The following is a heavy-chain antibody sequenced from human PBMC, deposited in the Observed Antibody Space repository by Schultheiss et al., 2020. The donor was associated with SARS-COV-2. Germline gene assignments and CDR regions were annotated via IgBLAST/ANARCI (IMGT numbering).Heavy chain of an antibody. CDR2: IYYSGST. CDR3: ARGGGPGNYYYYGMDV. V-gene: IGHV4-39*07. J-gene: IGHJ6*02. CDR1: GGSISSYY. Sequence: SQTLSLTCTVSGGSISSYYWGWIRQPPGKGLEWIGSIYYSGSTYYNPSLKSRVTISVDTSKNQFSLKLSSVTAADTAVYYCARGGGPGNYYYYGMDVWGQGTTVTVSS. D-gene: IGHD6-25*01.